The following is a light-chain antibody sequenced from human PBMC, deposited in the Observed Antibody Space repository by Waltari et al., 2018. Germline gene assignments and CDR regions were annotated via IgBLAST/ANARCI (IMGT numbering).Light chain of an antibody. Sequence: QSALTQPPSASGSPGQSITIPCTGTSSYYVSWFQHHPGKAPTPMLYEVSKRPSGVPDRFSGSKSGNTASLTVSGLQADDEAHYYCSSYADNTLVFGGGTKLTVL. V-gene: IGLV2-8*01. CDR2: EVS. CDR3: SSYADNTLV. J-gene: IGLJ3*02. CDR1: SSYY.